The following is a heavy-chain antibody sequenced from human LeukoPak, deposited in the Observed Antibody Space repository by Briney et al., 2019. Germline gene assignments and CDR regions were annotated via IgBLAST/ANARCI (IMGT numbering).Heavy chain of an antibody. J-gene: IGHJ4*02. CDR3: ARWASRFDY. Sequence: GGSLRLSCAASGFTLRSYWMSWVRQAPGRGLEWVANIKQDGSEKYYVDSVKGRFTISRDNAKNSLYLQMNSLRAEETAVYYCARWASRFDYWGQGTLVTVSS. CDR2: IKQDGSEK. CDR1: GFTLRSYW. V-gene: IGHV3-7*05. D-gene: IGHD1-26*01.